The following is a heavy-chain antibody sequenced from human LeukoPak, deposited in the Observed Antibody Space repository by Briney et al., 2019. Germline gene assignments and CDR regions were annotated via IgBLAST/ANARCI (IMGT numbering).Heavy chain of an antibody. D-gene: IGHD3-3*01. J-gene: IGHJ5*02. CDR1: GGSISSYY. V-gene: IGHV4-59*01. Sequence: PSETLSLTCTVSGGSISSYYWSWIRQAPGKGLAWIGYIYYSGSTNYNPSLKSRVTISVDTSKNQFSLKLSSVTAADTAVYYCARERGLRFLDNWFDPWGQGTLVTVSS. CDR3: ARERGLRFLDNWFDP. CDR2: IYYSGST.